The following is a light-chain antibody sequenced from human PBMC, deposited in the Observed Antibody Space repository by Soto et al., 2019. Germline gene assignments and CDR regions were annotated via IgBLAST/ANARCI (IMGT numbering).Light chain of an antibody. Sequence: DIQMTKSPSSLSASLGDRVTITCRAIQGINNLLAWYHQNPGKAPKSLIKTASILQSGVPSRFSGSGSETDFTLTISSLPPEDFATYSCQPYNSFPRTFGQGTRLEI. J-gene: IGKJ5*01. CDR1: QGINNL. CDR2: TAS. V-gene: IGKV1D-16*01. CDR3: QPYNSFPRT.